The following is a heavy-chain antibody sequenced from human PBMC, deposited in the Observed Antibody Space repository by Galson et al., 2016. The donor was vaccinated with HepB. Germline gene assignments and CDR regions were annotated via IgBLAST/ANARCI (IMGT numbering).Heavy chain of an antibody. D-gene: IGHD1-26*01. J-gene: IGHJ4*02. Sequence: SLRLSCAASGLTFSSYNMAWVRRAPGKGLEWVAVMYSGGDSYYAESVQGRFTISRDISKNTVFFEMNRLRVEDTAMYYCARDSLGADYFDSWGQGTLVTVS. CDR1: GLTFSSYN. V-gene: IGHV3-66*01. CDR3: ARDSLGADYFDS. CDR2: MYSGGDS.